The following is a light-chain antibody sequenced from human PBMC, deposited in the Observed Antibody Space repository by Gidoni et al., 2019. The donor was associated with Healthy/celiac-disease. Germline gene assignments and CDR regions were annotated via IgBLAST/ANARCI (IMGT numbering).Light chain of an antibody. CDR3: SSYAGSSNLV. J-gene: IGLJ2*01. CDR1: SIDVRAYNY. CDR2: EVT. V-gene: IGLV2-8*01. Sequence: QSALTQPPSASGSPGQSVTISCTGTSIDVRAYNYVSWYRQHPGKAPKLMIYEVTKRHSGVPDRFSGSKSGSTASLTVSGLQADDEADYYCSSYAGSSNLVFGGGTKLTVL.